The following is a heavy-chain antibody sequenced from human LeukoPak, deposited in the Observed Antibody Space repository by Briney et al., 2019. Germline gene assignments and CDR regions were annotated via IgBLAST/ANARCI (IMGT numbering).Heavy chain of an antibody. CDR3: ARDSRYCSSGSCCCYGMDV. D-gene: IGHD2-15*01. CDR1: GFTFSSYG. J-gene: IGHJ6*02. V-gene: IGHV3-33*01. CDR2: MWDDGSND. Sequence: GRSLILSCAASGFTFSSYGMHWVRQAPGKGLEWVAVMWDDGSNDYYADSVRGRFTISRDNSKNTLYLQMNSLRAEDTAVYYCARDSRYCSSGSCCCYGMDVWGQGTTVTVSS.